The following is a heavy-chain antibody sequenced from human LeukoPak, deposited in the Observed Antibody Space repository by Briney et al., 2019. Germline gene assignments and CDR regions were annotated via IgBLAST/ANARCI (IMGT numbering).Heavy chain of an antibody. CDR1: RFTFSSYS. CDR2: ISSSSSYI. Sequence: GGSLRLSCAASRFTFSSYSMNWVRQAPGKGLEWVSSISSSSSYIYYADSVKGRFTISRDNARNSLYLQMNSLRAEDTAVYYCAELGITMIGGVWGKGTTVTISS. D-gene: IGHD3-10*02. V-gene: IGHV3-21*01. J-gene: IGHJ6*04. CDR3: AELGITMIGGV.